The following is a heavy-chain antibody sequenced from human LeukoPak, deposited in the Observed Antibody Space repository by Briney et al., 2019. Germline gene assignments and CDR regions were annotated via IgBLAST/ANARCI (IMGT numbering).Heavy chain of an antibody. V-gene: IGHV3-33*01. CDR2: IWHDGKNK. CDR1: GFTFSSFG. D-gene: IGHD2-21*02. J-gene: IGHJ4*02. Sequence: GGSLRFSYAESGFTFSSFGIHWLRQAPGNGLDSLAVIWHDGKNKYYTESVKGRFTISKDNSKNTVLLQMNSMRPEDTAIYYCARDWGSDEAIDYWGQGTLVTVSS. CDR3: ARDWGSDEAIDY.